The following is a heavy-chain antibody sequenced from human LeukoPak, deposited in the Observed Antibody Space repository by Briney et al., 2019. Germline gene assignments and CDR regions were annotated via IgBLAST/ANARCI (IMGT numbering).Heavy chain of an antibody. D-gene: IGHD2-8*01. Sequence: PGRSLRLSCAASGFTFSSYEMSWVRQAPGKGLEWVSYISSSGSTIYYADSVKGRFTISRDNAKNSLYLQMNSLRAEDTAVYYRARELINFDYWGQGTLVTVSS. CDR2: ISSSGSTI. CDR1: GFTFSSYE. CDR3: ARELINFDY. V-gene: IGHV3-48*03. J-gene: IGHJ4*02.